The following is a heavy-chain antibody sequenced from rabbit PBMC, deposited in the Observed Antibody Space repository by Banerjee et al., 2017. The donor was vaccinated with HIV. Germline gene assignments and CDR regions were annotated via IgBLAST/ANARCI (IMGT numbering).Heavy chain of an antibody. V-gene: IGHV1S40*01. D-gene: IGHD4-1*01. Sequence: QSLEESGGDLVKPGTSLTLTCIASGVSFSGDSYMCWVRQAPGKGLEWIACIDTGSSGFTYFASWAKGRFTISKTSSTTVTLQMTSLTAADTATYFCARSGYVGWGGDGDLMGNKLWGPGTLVTVS. CDR1: GVSFSGDSY. CDR3: ARSGYVGWGGDGDLMGNKL. CDR2: IDTGSSGFT. J-gene: IGHJ4*01.